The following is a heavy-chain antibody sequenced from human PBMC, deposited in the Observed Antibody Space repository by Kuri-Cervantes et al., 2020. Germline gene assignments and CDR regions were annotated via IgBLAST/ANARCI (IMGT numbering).Heavy chain of an antibody. J-gene: IGHJ6*02. CDR1: GFTFDDYT. CDR3: ARAATGSYYNPYYYYGMDV. Sequence: GGSLRLSCAASGFTFDDYTMHWVRQAPGKGLEWVSLISWDGGSTYYADSVKGRFTISRDNAKNSLYLQMNSLRAEDTAVYYCARAATGSYYNPYYYYGMDVWGQGTTVTVSS. CDR2: ISWDGGST. V-gene: IGHV3-43*01. D-gene: IGHD3-10*01.